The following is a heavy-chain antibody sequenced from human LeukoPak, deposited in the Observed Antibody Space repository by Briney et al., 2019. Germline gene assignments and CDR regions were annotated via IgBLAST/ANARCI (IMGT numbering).Heavy chain of an antibody. V-gene: IGHV4-39*01. D-gene: IGHD6-6*01. CDR2: LYYSGRT. CDR3: ARREIAARPFEVYFDY. J-gene: IGHJ4*02. CDR1: GGSISSSSYY. Sequence: PSETLSLTCTVSGGSISSSSYYWGWIRKPPGKGLEWIGSLYYSGRTYYNPSLKSRVIISEDTSKNQFSLKLNFVTAADTAVYYCARREIAARPFEVYFDYWGQGTLVTVSS.